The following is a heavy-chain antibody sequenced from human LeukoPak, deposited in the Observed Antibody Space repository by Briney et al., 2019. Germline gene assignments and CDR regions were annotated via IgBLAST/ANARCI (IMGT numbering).Heavy chain of an antibody. D-gene: IGHD2-15*01. V-gene: IGHV4-59*01. Sequence: SGTLSLTCTVSGGSISSYYWSWIRQPPGKGLEWIGYIYYSGSTNYNPSLKSRVTISVDTSKNQFSLKLSSVTAADTAVYYCARGRPGGYCSGGSCFGIDYWGQGTLVTVSS. CDR1: GGSISSYY. CDR2: IYYSGST. J-gene: IGHJ4*02. CDR3: ARGRPGGYCSGGSCFGIDY.